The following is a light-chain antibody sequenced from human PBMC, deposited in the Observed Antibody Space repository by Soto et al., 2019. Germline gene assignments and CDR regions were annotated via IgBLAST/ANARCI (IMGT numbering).Light chain of an antibody. CDR2: WAS. J-gene: IGKJ1*01. Sequence: DIVMTQFPDSLAVSLGERATINCKSSQSVLYSSNNKNYLAWYQQKPGQPPKLLIYWASTRESGVPDRFSGSGSGTDFTLTISSLQAEDVAVYYCQQYSSTPRTFGQGTKVEIK. V-gene: IGKV4-1*01. CDR3: QQYSSTPRT. CDR1: QSVLYSSNNKNY.